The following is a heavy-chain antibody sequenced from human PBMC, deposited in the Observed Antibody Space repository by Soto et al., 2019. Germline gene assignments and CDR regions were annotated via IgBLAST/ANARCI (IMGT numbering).Heavy chain of an antibody. V-gene: IGHV3-21*01. CDR2: ISGSSSYI. J-gene: IGHJ4*02. D-gene: IGHD1-20*01. CDR1: GFTFSSFL. Sequence: PGGSLRLSCAASGFTFSSFLMNWVRQAPGKGLEWVPSISGSSSYIYYADSVKGRFTVSRDNAKRSLYLQMNSLRADDTAVYYCARYHWSDADGFDYWGQGPLVTVSS. CDR3: ARYHWSDADGFDY.